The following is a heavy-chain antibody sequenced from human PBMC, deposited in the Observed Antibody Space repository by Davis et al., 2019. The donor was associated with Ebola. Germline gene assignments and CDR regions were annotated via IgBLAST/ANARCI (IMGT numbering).Heavy chain of an antibody. CDR2: IYHTGDT. V-gene: IGHV4-34*01. CDR3: ARHPPHYDSSGYYYAYFDY. D-gene: IGHD3-22*01. J-gene: IGHJ4*02. Sequence: SETLSLTCAVDGGSFSAYYWSWIRQPPGKGLEWIGEIYHTGDTNYNPSLKSRVTISVDTSKNQFSLKLSSVTAADTAVYYCARHPPHYDSSGYYYAYFDYWGQGTLVTVSS. CDR1: GGSFSAYY.